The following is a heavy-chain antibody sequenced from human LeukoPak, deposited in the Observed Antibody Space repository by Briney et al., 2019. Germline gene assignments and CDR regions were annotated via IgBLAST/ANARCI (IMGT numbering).Heavy chain of an antibody. CDR3: ARDRRLAPLNSGSPPTEKYGMDV. V-gene: IGHV4-4*07. D-gene: IGHD3-10*01. J-gene: IGHJ6*02. Sequence: SETLSLTCTVSGGSINNYYWSWIRQSAGKGLQWLGRVYPSGHTNYNPSLSSRVTMSVDTYQNHFSLRLSSVAAADTGVYYCARDRRLAPLNSGSPPTEKYGMDVWGQGTTVTVSS. CDR1: GGSINNYY. CDR2: VYPSGHT.